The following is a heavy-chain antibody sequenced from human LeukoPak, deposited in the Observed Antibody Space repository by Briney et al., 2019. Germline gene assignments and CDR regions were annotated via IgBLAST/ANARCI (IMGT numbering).Heavy chain of an antibody. J-gene: IGHJ3*02. V-gene: IGHV3-7*05. CDR3: ARDPSSDAFDI. CDR2: IKEDGSEK. Sequence: GGSLRLSCAGSGFTLTNYWMTWVRQAPGKGLEWVANIKEDGSEKYYVHSVKGRFTISRDNAKNSPYLQMNSLRAEDTAVYYCARDPSSDAFDIWGQGTMVTVSS. CDR1: GFTLTNYW.